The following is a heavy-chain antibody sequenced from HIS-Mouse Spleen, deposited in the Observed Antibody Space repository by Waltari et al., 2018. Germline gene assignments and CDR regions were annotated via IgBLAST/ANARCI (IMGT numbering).Heavy chain of an antibody. CDR2: IYYSGSH. CDR3: ARDKGTTVTTFDAFDI. Sequence: QLQLQESGPGLVKPSETLSLTCTVSGGSISSSSYYWGWIRQPPGKGLEWIGSIYYSGSHYYNPALKSRVTISVDTSKNQFSLELRSVTAADTAVYYCARDKGTTVTTFDAFDIWGQGTMVTVSS. J-gene: IGHJ3*02. CDR1: GGSISSSSYY. V-gene: IGHV4-39*07. D-gene: IGHD4-4*01.